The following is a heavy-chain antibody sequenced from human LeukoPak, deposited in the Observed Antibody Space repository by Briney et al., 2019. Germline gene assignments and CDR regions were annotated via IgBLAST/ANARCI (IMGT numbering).Heavy chain of an antibody. CDR3: ARTGYSSGWYGSFDI. V-gene: IGHV5-51*01. Sequence: GESLKISCKGSGYSFTRNWIGWVRQMPGKGLEWMGIIYPGDSDTRYSPSFQGQVTISADKSIITAYLQWSSLKASDTAMYYCARTGYSSGWYGSFDIWGQGTLVTVSS. CDR2: IYPGDSDT. J-gene: IGHJ3*02. D-gene: IGHD6-19*01. CDR1: GYSFTRNW.